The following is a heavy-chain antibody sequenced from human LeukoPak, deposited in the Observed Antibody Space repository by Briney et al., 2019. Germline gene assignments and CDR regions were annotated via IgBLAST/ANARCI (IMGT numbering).Heavy chain of an antibody. CDR2: IYSGGST. J-gene: IGHJ4*02. Sequence: EGSLRLSCEASGFTVSSNYMSWVRQAPGKGLEWVSVIYSGGSTYYADSVKGRFTISRDNSKNTLYLQMNSLRAEDTAVYYCARAELPLGLSFDYWGLGTLVTVSS. V-gene: IGHV3-53*01. CDR1: GFTVSSNY. D-gene: IGHD2/OR15-2a*01. CDR3: ARAELPLGLSFDY.